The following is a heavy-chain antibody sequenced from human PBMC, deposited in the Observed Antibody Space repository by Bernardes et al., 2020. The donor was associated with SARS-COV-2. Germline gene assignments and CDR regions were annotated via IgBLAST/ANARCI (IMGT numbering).Heavy chain of an antibody. V-gene: IGHV3-66*01. J-gene: IGHJ6*02. Sequence: SLILSCAASGFIVRSNYMNWVRQAPGQGLEWVSTIYSGGSRYYADSVKGRFSISRDNSKNTLYLQMSSLRAEDTAVYYCAKDILTDAPDHSMDVWGQGTTVTVSS. CDR2: IYSGGSR. CDR3: AKDILTDAPDHSMDV. D-gene: IGHD3-9*01. CDR1: GFIVRSNY.